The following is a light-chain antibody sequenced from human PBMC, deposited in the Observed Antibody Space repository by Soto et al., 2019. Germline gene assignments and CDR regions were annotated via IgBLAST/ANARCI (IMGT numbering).Light chain of an antibody. Sequence: DIVMTQSPATLSVSPGERATLSYRASQSLSSNLAWYQQKSGQAPRLLIYGASTRATGIPARFSGSGSGTEFTLTISSLQSEDFAVYYCQQYNNWPWTFGQGTKVEIK. CDR3: QQYNNWPWT. V-gene: IGKV3-15*01. CDR2: GAS. CDR1: QSLSSN. J-gene: IGKJ1*01.